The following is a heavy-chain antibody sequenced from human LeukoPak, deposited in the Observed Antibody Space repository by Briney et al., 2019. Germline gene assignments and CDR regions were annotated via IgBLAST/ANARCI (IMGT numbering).Heavy chain of an antibody. CDR3: ARTYSSGWYLFDP. CDR2: IYHSGST. CDR1: GGSISSSNW. V-gene: IGHV4-4*02. J-gene: IGHJ5*02. D-gene: IGHD6-19*01. Sequence: SGTLSLTCAVSGGSISSSNWWSWVRPPPGKGLEWIGEIYHSGSTNYNPSLKSRVTISVDKSKNQFSLKLSSVTAADTAVYYCARTYSSGWYLFDPWGQGTLVTVSS.